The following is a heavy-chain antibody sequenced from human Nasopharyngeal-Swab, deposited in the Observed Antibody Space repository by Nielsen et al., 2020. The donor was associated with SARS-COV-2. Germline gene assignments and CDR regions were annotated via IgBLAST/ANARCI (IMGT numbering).Heavy chain of an antibody. J-gene: IGHJ4*02. CDR2: INHTGST. V-gene: IGHV4-34*01. CDR3: ARGGRVYSYGYGVY. Sequence: SQTLSLTCAVYGGSFSAFYWSWIRQPPGKGLDWIGEINHTGSTTYNPSLKSRVTISVDTSKNQFSLKLSSVTAADTAVYYCARGGRVYSYGYGVYWGQGTLVTVSS. D-gene: IGHD5-18*01. CDR1: GGSFSAFY.